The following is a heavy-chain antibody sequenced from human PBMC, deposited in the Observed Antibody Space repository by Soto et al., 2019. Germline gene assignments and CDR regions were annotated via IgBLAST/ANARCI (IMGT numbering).Heavy chain of an antibody. CDR1: GYTFTSYG. CDR2: ISAYNGNT. CDR3: SMDLSYFGGDCYSAGAFDI. D-gene: IGHD2-21*02. V-gene: IGHV1-18*01. J-gene: IGHJ3*02. Sequence: ASVKVSCKASGYTFTSYGISWVRQAPGQGLERMGWISAYNGNTNYVQKLQGRVTMTTDTSTSTAYMELRSLRSEDTAVYFFSMDLSYFGGDCYSAGAFDIWGQGTMVTVSS.